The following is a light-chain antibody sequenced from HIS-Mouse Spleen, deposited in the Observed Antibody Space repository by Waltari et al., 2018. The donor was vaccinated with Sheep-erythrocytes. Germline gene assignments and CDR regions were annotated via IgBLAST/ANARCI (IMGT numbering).Light chain of an antibody. Sequence: QSALTQPRSVSGSPGQSVTISCTGTSSDFGGYNYVSWYQQPPGKAPKLMIYDVSKRPSGVPDRFSGSTSGDTASLTISGLQAEDEADYYCCSYAGSYNHVFATGTKVTVL. V-gene: IGLV2-11*01. CDR3: CSYAGSYNHV. CDR1: SSDFGGYNY. J-gene: IGLJ1*01. CDR2: DVS.